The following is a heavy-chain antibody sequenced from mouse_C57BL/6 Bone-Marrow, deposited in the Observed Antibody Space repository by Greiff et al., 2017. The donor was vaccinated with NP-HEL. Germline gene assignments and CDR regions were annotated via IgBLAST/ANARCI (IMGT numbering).Heavy chain of an antibody. Sequence: VQLQQSGAELVRPGASVTLSCKASGYTFTDYEMHWVKQTPVHGLEWIGAIDPETGGTAYNQKFKGKAILTADKSSSTAYMELRSLTSEDSAVYYCTRSHYYGSRRDFDVWGTGTTVTVSS. D-gene: IGHD1-1*01. CDR3: TRSHYYGSRRDFDV. CDR2: IDPETGGT. J-gene: IGHJ1*03. CDR1: GYTFTDYE. V-gene: IGHV1-15*01.